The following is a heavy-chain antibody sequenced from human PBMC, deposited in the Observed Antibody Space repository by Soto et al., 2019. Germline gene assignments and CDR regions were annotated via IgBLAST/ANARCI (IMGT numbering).Heavy chain of an antibody. CDR1: GDSVSSNSAA. V-gene: IGHV6-1*01. CDR2: TYYRSKWYN. Sequence: QVQLQQSGPGLVKPSQTLSLTCAISGDSVSSNSAAWNWIRQSPSRGLEWLGRTYYRSKWYNDYAVSVKRRITLNQDTSQNHCSLQVNSVPPADTAVYYCAGEGGQRDCDDGMDLWGQGTPVTVSS. D-gene: IGHD2-21*02. CDR3: AGEGGQRDCDDGMDL. J-gene: IGHJ6*02.